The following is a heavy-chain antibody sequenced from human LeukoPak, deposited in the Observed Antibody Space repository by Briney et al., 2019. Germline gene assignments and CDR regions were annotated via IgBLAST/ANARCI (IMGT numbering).Heavy chain of an antibody. CDR1: GFTFSNYN. CDR3: ARDPYYDFWSDCGTEAFDI. CDR2: ISGSGTYI. Sequence: KSGGTLRLSCVASGFTFSNYNMNWVRQAPGKGLEWVSSISGSGTYIYYADSLKGRFSISRDNAKNSLYLQMNSLRAEDTAVYYCARDPYYDFWSDCGTEAFDIWGQGTMVTVSS. V-gene: IGHV3-21*01. D-gene: IGHD3-3*01. J-gene: IGHJ3*02.